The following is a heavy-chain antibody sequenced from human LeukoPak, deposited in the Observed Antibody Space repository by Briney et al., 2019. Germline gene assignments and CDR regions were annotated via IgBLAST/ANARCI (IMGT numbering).Heavy chain of an antibody. Sequence: GGSLRFSCLASGFTFSSYAMDWVRQAPGQRLQWVSVVGTSADTYYADSVRGRITISSDNSKNTLYLRMNSLRAEDTAIYYCTRKTPGRTPFDYWGQGILVTVSS. D-gene: IGHD2-15*01. CDR3: TRKTPGRTPFDY. CDR2: VGTSADT. J-gene: IGHJ4*02. CDR1: GFTFSSYA. V-gene: IGHV3-23*01.